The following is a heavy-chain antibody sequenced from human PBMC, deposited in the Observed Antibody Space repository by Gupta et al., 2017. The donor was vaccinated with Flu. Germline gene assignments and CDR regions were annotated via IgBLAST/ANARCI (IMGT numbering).Heavy chain of an antibody. Sequence: EVQLVESGGGLVKPGGSLRLSCAASGFTFSSYSMNWVRQAPGKGLEWVSSISSSSSYIYYADSVKGRFTISRDNAKNSLYLQMNSLRAEDTAVYYCARDAYVWGSYHDYYYYGMDVWGQGTTVTVSS. CDR3: ARDAYVWGSYHDYYYYGMDV. D-gene: IGHD3-16*01. CDR2: ISSSSSYI. J-gene: IGHJ6*02. CDR1: GFTFSSYS. V-gene: IGHV3-21*01.